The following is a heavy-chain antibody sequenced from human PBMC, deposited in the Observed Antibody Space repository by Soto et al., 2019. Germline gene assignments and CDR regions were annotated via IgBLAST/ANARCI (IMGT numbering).Heavy chain of an antibody. CDR3: ARDQVSAFKQWGYYYGMDV. CDR2: IWYDGSNK. V-gene: IGHV3-33*01. CDR1: GFTFSSYG. D-gene: IGHD6-19*01. Sequence: GGSLRLSCAASGFTFSSYGMHWVRQAPGKGLEWVAVIWYDGSNKYYADSVKGRFTISRDNSKNTLYLQMNSLRAEDTAVYYCARDQVSAFKQWGYYYGMDVWGQGTTVTVSS. J-gene: IGHJ6*02.